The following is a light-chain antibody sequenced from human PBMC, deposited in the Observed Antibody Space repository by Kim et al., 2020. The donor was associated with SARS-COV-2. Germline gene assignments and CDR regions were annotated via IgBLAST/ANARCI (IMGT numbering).Light chain of an antibody. CDR2: AAS. V-gene: IGKV1-39*01. J-gene: IGKJ2*01. CDR3: QQSYSAPYT. CDR1: QSISSH. Sequence: DVQMTQSPSSLSASVGDRVTITCRASQSISSHLNWYQHKPGEAPKLLIYAASRLQSGVPSRFSGSGFGADFTLTISSLQPEDFAAYFCQQSYSAPYTFGQGTKLEI.